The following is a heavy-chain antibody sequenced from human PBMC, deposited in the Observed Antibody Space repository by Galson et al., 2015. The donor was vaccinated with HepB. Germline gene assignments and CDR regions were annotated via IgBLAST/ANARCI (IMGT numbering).Heavy chain of an antibody. Sequence: SLRLSCAASGFTFTRYYMNWVRQAPGKGLEWVSAISGGGEITYFADSVRGRFTTFRDNSRNTLHLQMDKLRVEDTALYYCAKVAILGATPHYFDFLGQGTLVTVSS. D-gene: IGHD3-16*01. J-gene: IGHJ4*02. CDR2: ISGGGEIT. CDR1: GFTFTRYY. CDR3: AKVAILGATPHYFDF. V-gene: IGHV3-23*01.